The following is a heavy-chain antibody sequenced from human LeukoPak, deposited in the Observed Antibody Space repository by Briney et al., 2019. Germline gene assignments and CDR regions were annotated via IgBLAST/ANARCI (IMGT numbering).Heavy chain of an antibody. Sequence: GGSLRLSCAASGFTFSSYAMSWVSQAPGTGLEWVSFISGSGGSTNYADSVKGRFTISRDNSKNTVYLQMNTLRAEDTALYYCAKHSDCSGSTCYKFDYWGQGSLVTASS. CDR3: AKHSDCSGSTCYKFDY. CDR1: GFTFSSYA. V-gene: IGHV3-23*01. CDR2: ISGSGGST. D-gene: IGHD2-15*01. J-gene: IGHJ4*02.